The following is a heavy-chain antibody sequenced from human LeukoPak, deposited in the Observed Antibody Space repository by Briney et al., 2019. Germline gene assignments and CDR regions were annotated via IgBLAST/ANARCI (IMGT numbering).Heavy chain of an antibody. V-gene: IGHV3-73*01. CDR3: AGDYNSLTGLNY. CDR1: GFTFSDSA. CDR2: IRTQANNYAT. J-gene: IGHJ4*02. Sequence: GSLRLSCAASGFTFSDSAMHWVRQASGKGLEWLGRIRTQANNYATAYGASVKGRFIISRDDSRNTAYLQMNSLKTEDTAVYYCAGDYNSLTGLNYWGQGTLVTVSS. D-gene: IGHD3-9*01.